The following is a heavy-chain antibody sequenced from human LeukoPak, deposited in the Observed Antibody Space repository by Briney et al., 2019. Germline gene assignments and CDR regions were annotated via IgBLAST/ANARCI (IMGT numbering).Heavy chain of an antibody. CDR2: IYSGGST. D-gene: IGHD4-17*01. CDR3: AKVRLATKLTTEFDY. J-gene: IGHJ4*02. V-gene: IGHV3-53*01. Sequence: PGGSLRLSCAASGFTVNSNYMSWVRQAPGKGLEWVSVIYSGGSTYYADSVKGRFTISRDNSKSTLYLQMNSLRAEDTAVYYCAKVRLATKLTTEFDYWGQGTLVTVSS. CDR1: GFTVNSNY.